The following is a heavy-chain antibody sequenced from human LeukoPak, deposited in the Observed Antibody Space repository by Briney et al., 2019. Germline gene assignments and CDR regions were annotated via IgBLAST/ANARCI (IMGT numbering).Heavy chain of an antibody. CDR3: ARVPNIASRPCDQ. CDR2: INHSGNT. V-gene: IGHV4-34*01. J-gene: IGHJ4*01. CDR1: GASFSDYY. D-gene: IGHD6-6*01. Sequence: SSETLSLTCAVYGASFSDYYWTWIRQPPGKGPEWIGEINHSGNTNYNPSLKSRVTIIVDTPKKQFSLKLTTVTAADTAVYYCARVPNIASRPCDQWGHGTLVTVSS.